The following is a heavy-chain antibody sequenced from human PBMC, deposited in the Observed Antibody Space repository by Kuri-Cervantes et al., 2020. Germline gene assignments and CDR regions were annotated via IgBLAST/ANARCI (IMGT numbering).Heavy chain of an antibody. CDR2: IGKRGLST. D-gene: IGHD6-19*01. CDR1: GFTFNSYD. CDR3: ARSRAVSGTADA. V-gene: IGHV3-23*01. Sequence: GESLKISCAASGFTFNSYDMNWVRQAPGQGLELVSTIGKRGLSTLYADSVKGRFTMSRDNSKNTLYVQMNSLRAEDTAVYYCARSRAVSGTADAWGQGILVTVSS. J-gene: IGHJ5*02.